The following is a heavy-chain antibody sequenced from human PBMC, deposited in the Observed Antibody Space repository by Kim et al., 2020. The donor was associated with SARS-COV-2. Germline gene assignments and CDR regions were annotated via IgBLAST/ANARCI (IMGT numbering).Heavy chain of an antibody. CDR3: ANDGGGGVLTMRGYYYYYMDV. CDR1: GYTFTSYA. CDR2: INGGNGDT. Sequence: ASVKVSCKASGYTFTSYAMHWVRQAPGQGLEWMGSINGGNGDTKYSQKFEGRVTITRDTSASTAYMELSSLRSEDTAVYYCANDGGGGVLTMRGYYYYYMDVWGKGTTVTVSS. V-gene: IGHV1-3*01. J-gene: IGHJ6*03. D-gene: IGHD3-16*01.